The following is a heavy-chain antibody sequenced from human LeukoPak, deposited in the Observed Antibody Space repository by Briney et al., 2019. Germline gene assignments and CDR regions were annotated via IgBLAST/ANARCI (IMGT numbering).Heavy chain of an antibody. CDR3: ATSRVTSTPFDY. CDR1: GGSISSYY. D-gene: IGHD2-2*01. J-gene: IGHJ4*02. Sequence: PSETLSLTCTVSGGSISSYYWSWIRQPPGKGLEWIGYIYYSGSTNYNPSLKSRVTISVDTSKNQFSLNLSSVTAADTAVYYSATSRVTSTPFDYWGQGTLVTVSS. V-gene: IGHV4-59*12. CDR2: IYYSGST.